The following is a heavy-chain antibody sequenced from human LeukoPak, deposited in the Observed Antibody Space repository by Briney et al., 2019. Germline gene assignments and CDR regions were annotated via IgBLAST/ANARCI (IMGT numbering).Heavy chain of an antibody. J-gene: IGHJ3*02. D-gene: IGHD1-1*01. CDR3: ASVSGTASDAFDI. CDR2: IIPIFGTA. CDR1: GGTFSSYA. Sequence: SVKVSCKASGGTFSSYAISWVRQAPGQGLEWMGGIIPIFGTANYAQKFQGRVTITTDESTITAYMELSSLRSEDTAVYYCASVSGTASDAFDIWGQGTMVTVSS. V-gene: IGHV1-69*05.